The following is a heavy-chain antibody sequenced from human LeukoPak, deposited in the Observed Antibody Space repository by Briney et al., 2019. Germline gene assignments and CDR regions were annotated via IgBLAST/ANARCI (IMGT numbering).Heavy chain of an antibody. Sequence: PSETLSLTCAVSGGSISSNSYYWGWIRQPPGKGLEWIGSIYYSGSTYYNSSLKSRVTISVDTSKNQFSLKLSSVTAADTAIYYCTREYGFMTTVFHAFDIWGQGTMVTVSS. CDR1: GGSISSNSYY. V-gene: IGHV4-39*07. CDR2: IYYSGST. J-gene: IGHJ3*02. D-gene: IGHD4-17*01. CDR3: TREYGFMTTVFHAFDI.